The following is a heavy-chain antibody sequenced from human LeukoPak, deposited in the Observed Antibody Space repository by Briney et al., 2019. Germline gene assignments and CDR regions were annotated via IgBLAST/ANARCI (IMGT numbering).Heavy chain of an antibody. CDR1: GFTFSNYW. V-gene: IGHV3-7*01. CDR2: INQDGSEK. CDR3: ASAGYYYYYMDV. Sequence: GGTLRLSCVASGFTFSNYWMTWFRQTPGKGLEWVGNINQDGSEKYYLDSVRGQFTISRDNAKNSLYLQMNSLRAEDTAVYYCASAGYYYYYMDVWGKGTTVTVSS. J-gene: IGHJ6*03.